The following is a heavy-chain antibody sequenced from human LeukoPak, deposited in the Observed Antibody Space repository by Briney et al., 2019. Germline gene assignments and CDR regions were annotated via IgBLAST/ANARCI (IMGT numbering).Heavy chain of an antibody. D-gene: IGHD3-10*01. CDR3: ASSQNTMVRGVIFDY. CDR1: GGSISRSSYY. J-gene: IGHJ4*02. V-gene: IGHV4-39*07. Sequence: SETLSLACTVSGGSISRSSYYWGWIRQPPGKGLEWIGNIYYSGSTNYNPSLKSRVTMSVDTSKNQFSLKLSSVTAADTAVYYCASSQNTMVRGVIFDYWGQGTLVTVSS. CDR2: IYYSGST.